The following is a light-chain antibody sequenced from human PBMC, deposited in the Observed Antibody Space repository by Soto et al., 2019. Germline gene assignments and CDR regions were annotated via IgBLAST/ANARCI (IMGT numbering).Light chain of an antibody. CDR3: QQRSNWPWT. CDR2: DAS. J-gene: IGKJ1*01. V-gene: IGKV3-11*01. CDR1: QSVSTY. Sequence: ELVLTQSPATLSLSPGERATLSCRASQSVSTYLAWYQQKPGQAPRLLIYDASNSATGIPARFSGSGSGTDFTLTISSLEPEDFAVYYCQQRSNWPWTFGQGTKV.